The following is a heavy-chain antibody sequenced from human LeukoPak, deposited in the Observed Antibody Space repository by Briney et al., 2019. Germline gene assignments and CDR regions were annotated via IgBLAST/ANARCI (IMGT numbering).Heavy chain of an antibody. D-gene: IGHD3-3*01. Sequence: SETLSLTCSVSGDSITGYYWGWIRQPPGKGLEWIGNVYYTGNTYYNSSLKSRVTISLDTSKNQFSLKVISMTAADTAVYYCARGGVEYYDFWSGYSFYFDYWGQGTLVTVSS. CDR1: GDSITGYY. J-gene: IGHJ4*02. CDR2: VYYTGNT. V-gene: IGHV4-39*07. CDR3: ARGGVEYYDFWSGYSFYFDY.